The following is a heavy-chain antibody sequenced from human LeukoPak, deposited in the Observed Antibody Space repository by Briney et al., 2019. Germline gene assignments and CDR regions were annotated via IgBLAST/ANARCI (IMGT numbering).Heavy chain of an antibody. CDR2: INHSGST. Sequence: PSETLSLTCAVYGGSFSGYYWSWIRQPPGKGLEWIGEINHSGSTNSNPSLESRVTISVDTSKNQFSLKLSSVTAADTAVYYCARHGGSYSYDFWGQGTLVTVSS. CDR3: ARHGGSYSYDF. D-gene: IGHD1-26*01. J-gene: IGHJ4*02. V-gene: IGHV4-34*01. CDR1: GGSFSGYY.